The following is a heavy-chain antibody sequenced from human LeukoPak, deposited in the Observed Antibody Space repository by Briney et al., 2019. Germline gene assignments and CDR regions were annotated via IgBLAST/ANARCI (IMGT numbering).Heavy chain of an antibody. J-gene: IGHJ5*02. D-gene: IGHD3-10*01. CDR3: ARHVDYYAVRLDP. Sequence: SETLSLTCTVSGGSISSSSYYWGWIRQPPGKGLEWIGTIYYSGSTYYNPSLKSRVTISVDTSKNQFSLRLTSVTAADTAVYYCARHVDYYAVRLDPWGQGTLVTVSS. CDR2: IYYSGST. CDR1: GGSISSSSYY. V-gene: IGHV4-39*01.